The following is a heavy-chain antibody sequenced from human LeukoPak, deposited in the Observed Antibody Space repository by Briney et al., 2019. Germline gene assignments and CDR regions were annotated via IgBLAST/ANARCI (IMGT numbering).Heavy chain of an antibody. Sequence: PSETLSLTSAVSGYSISSGYYWGWIRQPPGKGLEWIGSIYHSGSTYYNPSLKSRVTISVDTSKNQFSLKLSSVTAADTAVYYCAISPLYCSGGSCYESSDAFDIWGQGTMVTVSS. CDR1: GYSISSGYY. V-gene: IGHV4-38-2*01. D-gene: IGHD2-15*01. CDR3: AISPLYCSGGSCYESSDAFDI. J-gene: IGHJ3*02. CDR2: IYHSGST.